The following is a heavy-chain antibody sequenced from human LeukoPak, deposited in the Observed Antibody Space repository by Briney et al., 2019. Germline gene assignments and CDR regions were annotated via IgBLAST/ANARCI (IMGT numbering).Heavy chain of an antibody. V-gene: IGHV3-23*01. CDR2: ISGSAGGT. J-gene: IGHJ4*02. Sequence: GGSLSLSCVVSGFTLSSYMMSGVRQAPAKGLEWVSGISGSAGGTFYSDSVRGRFTISRDSPKNTLYLQMNSLRVEDTAVYYCTKDPLEYWGQGTLVTVSS. CDR3: TKDPLEY. CDR1: GFTLSSYM.